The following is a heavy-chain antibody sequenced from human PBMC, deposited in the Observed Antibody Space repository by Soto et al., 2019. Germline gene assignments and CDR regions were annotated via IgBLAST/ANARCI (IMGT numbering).Heavy chain of an antibody. CDR2: IYYSGST. V-gene: IGHV4-59*01. Sequence: SETLSLTCTVSGGSISGYYWSWIRQPPGKGLEWIGYIYYSGSTNYNPSLKSRVTISVDTSKNQFSLKLSSVTAADTAVYYCAKRRGAGGHFDYWGQGALVTVSS. CDR3: AKRRGAGGHFDY. CDR1: GGSISGYY. J-gene: IGHJ4*02. D-gene: IGHD2-15*01.